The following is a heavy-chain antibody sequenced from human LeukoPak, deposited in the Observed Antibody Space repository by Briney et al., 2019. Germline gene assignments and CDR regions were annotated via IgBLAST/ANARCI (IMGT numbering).Heavy chain of an antibody. V-gene: IGHV3-9*03. D-gene: IGHD3-10*01. CDR3: AKSSVSYYGSGSYGSGYFDY. CDR1: GFTFDDYA. Sequence: GRPLRLSCAASGFTFDDYAMHWVRQAPGKGLEWVSGISWNSGSIGYADSVKCRFTISRDNAKNSLYLQMNSMRAEDMALYYCAKSSVSYYGSGSYGSGYFDYWGQGTLVTVSS. CDR2: ISWNSGSI. J-gene: IGHJ4*02.